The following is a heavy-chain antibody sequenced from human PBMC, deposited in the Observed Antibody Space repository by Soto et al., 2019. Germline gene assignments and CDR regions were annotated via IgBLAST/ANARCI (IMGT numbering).Heavy chain of an antibody. Sequence: ESGGGLVKPGGSLRLSCAASGFTFSSYSMNWVRQAPGKGLEWVSSISSSSSYIYYADSVKGRFTISRDNAKNSLYLQMNSLRAEDTAVYYCASNPLYCSSTSCWGMDVWGQGTTVTVSS. D-gene: IGHD2-2*01. CDR3: ASNPLYCSSTSCWGMDV. J-gene: IGHJ6*02. CDR1: GFTFSSYS. V-gene: IGHV3-21*01. CDR2: ISSSSSYI.